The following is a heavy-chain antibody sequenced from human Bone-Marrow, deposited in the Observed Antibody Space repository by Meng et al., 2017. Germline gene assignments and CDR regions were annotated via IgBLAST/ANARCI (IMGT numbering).Heavy chain of an antibody. V-gene: IGHV4-34*01. CDR3: ARGPTTMAHDFDY. Sequence: HVRQLGHGLLNPSETLSLTCVVSGGSFSDYYWSWIRQPPGKGLEWIGEINHSGSTNYNPSLESRATIPVDTSQNNLSLKLSSVTAADSAVYYCARGPTTMAHDFDYWGQGTLVTVSS. CDR1: GGSFSDYY. D-gene: IGHD4-11*01. J-gene: IGHJ4*02. CDR2: INHSGST.